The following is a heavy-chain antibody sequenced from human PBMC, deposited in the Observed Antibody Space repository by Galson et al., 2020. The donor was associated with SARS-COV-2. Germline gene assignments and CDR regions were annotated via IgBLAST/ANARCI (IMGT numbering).Heavy chain of an antibody. J-gene: IGHJ3*02. Sequence: GESLKISCAASGFTFSDYWMHWVRQAPGKGLVWVSRINDDGYSTNYADSVKGRFTISRDNAKNTLHLQMNSLRAEDTAVYYCVRENRLASCRGIGCPGALDMWGQGSMVTVSS. V-gene: IGHV3-74*01. CDR1: GFTFSDYW. D-gene: IGHD3-16*01. CDR2: INDDGYST. CDR3: VRENRLASCRGIGCPGALDM.